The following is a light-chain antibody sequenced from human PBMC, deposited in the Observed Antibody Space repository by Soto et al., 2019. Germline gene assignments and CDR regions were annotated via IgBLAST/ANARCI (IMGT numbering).Light chain of an antibody. CDR2: EVT. V-gene: IGLV2-8*01. J-gene: IGLJ1*01. CDR3: ASYAGGKNFYV. CDR1: SSDVGTYNL. Sequence: QSVLTQPASVAGSPGQSITISCTGTSSDVGTYNLVSWYQQLPDKAPKLIIHEVTKRPSGVPDRFSGSKSGNTASLTVSGLQAEDEADYHCASYAGGKNFYVFGTGTKVTVL.